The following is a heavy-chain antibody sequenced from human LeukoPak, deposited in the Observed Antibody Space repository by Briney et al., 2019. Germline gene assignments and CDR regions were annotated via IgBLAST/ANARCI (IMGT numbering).Heavy chain of an antibody. V-gene: IGHV3-7*01. D-gene: IGHD3-10*01. Sequence: PGGSLRLSCSASGFTFSSYWMSWVSRAPGKGLEWVTNIKQDGSEKYYVDSVKGRFTISRDNAKNSLYLQMNSLRAEDTAVYYCARDQYYYGSGTDYRGQGTLVTVSS. CDR1: GFTFSSYW. CDR2: IKQDGSEK. J-gene: IGHJ4*02. CDR3: ARDQYYYGSGTDY.